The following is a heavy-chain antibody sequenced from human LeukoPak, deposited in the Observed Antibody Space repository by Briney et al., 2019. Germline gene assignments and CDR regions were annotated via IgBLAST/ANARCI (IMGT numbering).Heavy chain of an antibody. CDR2: IYYSGST. D-gene: IGHD3-22*01. CDR1: GFTFSNAW. CDR3: ARASYSYDISGWVPFDY. J-gene: IGHJ4*02. Sequence: PGGSLRLSCAASGFTFSNAWMSWVRQAPGKGLEWIGSIYYSGSTYYNPSLKSRVTISVDTSKNQFSLRLSSVTAADTAVYYCARASYSYDISGWVPFDYWGQGTLVTVPS. V-gene: IGHV4-38-2*01.